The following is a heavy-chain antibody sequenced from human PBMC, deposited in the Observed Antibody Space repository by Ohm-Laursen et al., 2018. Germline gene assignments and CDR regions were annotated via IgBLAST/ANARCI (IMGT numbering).Heavy chain of an antibody. CDR1: GFTFSRYG. J-gene: IGHJ5*02. D-gene: IGHD2-8*01. V-gene: IGHV3-33*08. Sequence: SLRLSCTASGFTFSRYGMHWVRQAPGKGLEWVAVIWYDGSNQYYADSVKGRFTISRDNSQNTLYLQMNSLRAEDTAVYYCAREDGNCTSAVCYRRFDPWGQGTLGTVSS. CDR3: AREDGNCTSAVCYRRFDP. CDR2: IWYDGSNQ.